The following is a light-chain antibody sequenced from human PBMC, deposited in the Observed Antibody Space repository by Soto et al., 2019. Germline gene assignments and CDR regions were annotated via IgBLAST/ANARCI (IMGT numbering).Light chain of an antibody. J-gene: IGLJ2*01. V-gene: IGLV2-23*02. CDR2: DVF. CDR3: CSYAGSINNVV. Sequence: QSALTQPASVSGSPGQSITISCTGTSSDVGTYNLVSWYQQHPGKAPKLMIYDVFKRPSGVSNRFSGSKSGNTASLTISGLKAEEDADYYCCSYAGSINNVVFGGGTKVTVL. CDR1: SSDVGTYNL.